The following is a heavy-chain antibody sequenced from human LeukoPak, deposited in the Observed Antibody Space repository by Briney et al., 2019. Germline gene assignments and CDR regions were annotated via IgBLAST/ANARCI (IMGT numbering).Heavy chain of an antibody. CDR3: AKVGSGWHPDY. J-gene: IGHJ4*02. CDR1: GLTFSSYG. D-gene: IGHD6-19*01. V-gene: IGHV3-23*01. Sequence: PGGSLRLSCAAFGLTFSSYGMRWVREGPGEGVEWGSGISGSGGSTYNADSVKGGFTISRHNSKNTLYLQMTSLRAEDTAVYYCAKVGSGWHPDYWGQGTLVTVSS. CDR2: ISGSGGST.